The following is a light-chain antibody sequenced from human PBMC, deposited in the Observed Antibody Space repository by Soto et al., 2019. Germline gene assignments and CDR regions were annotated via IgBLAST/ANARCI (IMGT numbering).Light chain of an antibody. CDR3: QQYYSYPLS. V-gene: IGKV1-8*01. CDR2: AAS. J-gene: IGKJ5*01. Sequence: AIRMTQAPSSFSASTGDRVTITCRASQGISSYLAWYQQKPGKAPKLLIYAASTLQSGVTSRFSGSGSGTDFTLAISCLQSEDFATYYCQQYYSYPLSCGQGTRLEIK. CDR1: QGISSY.